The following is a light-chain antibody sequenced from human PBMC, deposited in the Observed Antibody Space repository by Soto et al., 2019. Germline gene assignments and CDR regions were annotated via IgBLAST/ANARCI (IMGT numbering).Light chain of an antibody. V-gene: IGKV3D-15*01. CDR1: QSVSSN. Sequence: EIVMPQSPATLSVSPGERATLSCRASQSVSSNLAWYQQKPGQAPRLLIYSASSRATGIPARFSGSGSGTEFTPTISSLQSEDFAVYYCQQYNNWPFTFGPGTKVDI. J-gene: IGKJ3*01. CDR3: QQYNNWPFT. CDR2: SAS.